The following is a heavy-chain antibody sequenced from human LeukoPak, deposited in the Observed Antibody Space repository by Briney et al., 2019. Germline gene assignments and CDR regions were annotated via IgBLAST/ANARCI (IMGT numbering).Heavy chain of an antibody. D-gene: IGHD6-19*01. CDR2: IKEDGSRI. V-gene: IGHV3-7*01. CDR3: VGSSGWLFDY. J-gene: IGHJ4*02. Sequence: GGSLRLSCARTGFTFSKYWVNCVRAAPGRGLKWVANIKEDGSRINYVDSVKGRFTISRDNAKNSVYLQMDNLRAEDTAVYYCVGSSGWLFDYWGQGILVAVSS. CDR1: GFTFSKYW.